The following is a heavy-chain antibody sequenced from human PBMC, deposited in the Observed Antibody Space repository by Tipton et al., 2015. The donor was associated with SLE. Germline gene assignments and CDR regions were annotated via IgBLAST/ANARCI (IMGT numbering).Heavy chain of an antibody. CDR1: GGPFSGYY. Sequence: TLSLTCAVYGGPFSGYYWSWIRQPPGKGLEWIGGINHSGSTNYNPSLKSRVTISVDTSKNQFSLKLSSVTAADTAVYYCARGLVNSSSSDYWGQGTLVTVSS. J-gene: IGHJ4*02. V-gene: IGHV4-34*01. D-gene: IGHD6-6*01. CDR3: ARGLVNSSSSDY. CDR2: INHSGST.